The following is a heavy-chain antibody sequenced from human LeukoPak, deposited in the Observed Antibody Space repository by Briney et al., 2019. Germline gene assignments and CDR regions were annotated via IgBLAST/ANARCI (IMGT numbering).Heavy chain of an antibody. CDR2: ISYDGNNK. J-gene: IGHJ4*02. Sequence: QPGGSLRLSCAASGFTFAIYAMHWVRQAPGKGLEWVAVISYDGNNKYYADSVKGRFTISRDNSKKTLYLQMNSLRAEDTAVYYCARDLVGGWDDSSGYYYGYFDYWGQGTLVTVSS. D-gene: IGHD3-22*01. V-gene: IGHV3-30-3*01. CDR1: GFTFAIYA. CDR3: ARDLVGGWDDSSGYYYGYFDY.